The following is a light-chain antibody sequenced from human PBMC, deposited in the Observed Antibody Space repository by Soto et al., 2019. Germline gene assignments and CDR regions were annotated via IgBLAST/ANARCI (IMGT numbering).Light chain of an antibody. CDR3: QQYNSYSLT. J-gene: IGKJ4*01. CDR2: GAS. Sequence: DSQMTQSPSTLSASVGDRVTITCRASQSISSRLAWYQQKPGKAPKILIYGASNLESGVPSRFSASGSGTEFTLTISSLQPDDFATYYCQQYNSYSLTFGGGTKVDIK. V-gene: IGKV1-5*01. CDR1: QSISSR.